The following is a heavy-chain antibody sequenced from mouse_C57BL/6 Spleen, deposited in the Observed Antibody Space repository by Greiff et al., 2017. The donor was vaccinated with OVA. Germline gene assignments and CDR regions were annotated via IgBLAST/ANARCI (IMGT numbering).Heavy chain of an antibody. CDR3: ARELLPYAMDY. Sequence: QVQLQQSGAELVKPGASVKMSCKASGYTFTSYWITWVKQRPGQGLEWIGDIYPGSGSTNYNEKFKSKATLTVDTSSSTAYMQLSSLTSEDSAVYYCARELLPYAMDYWGQGTSVTVSS. CDR2: IYPGSGST. V-gene: IGHV1-55*01. CDR1: GYTFTSYW. D-gene: IGHD1-1*01. J-gene: IGHJ4*01.